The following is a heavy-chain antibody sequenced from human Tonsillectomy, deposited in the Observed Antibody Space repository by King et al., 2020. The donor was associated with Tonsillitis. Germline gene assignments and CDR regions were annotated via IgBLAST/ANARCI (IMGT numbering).Heavy chain of an antibody. J-gene: IGHJ4*02. V-gene: IGHV3-21*01. CDR2: ISSSSNYI. Sequence: VQLVESGGGLVKPGGSLRLSCAASGFTFSSYSMNWVRQAPGKGLEWVSSISSSSNYIYYADSVKGRFTISRDNAKNSLYLQMNSLRAEDTAVYYCAGTYYAIQVYYFDYWGQGTLVTVSS. CDR3: AGTYYAIQVYYFDY. D-gene: IGHD3-9*01. CDR1: GFTFSSYS.